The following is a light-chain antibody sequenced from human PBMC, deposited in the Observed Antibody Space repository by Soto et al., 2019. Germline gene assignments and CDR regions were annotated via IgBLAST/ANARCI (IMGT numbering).Light chain of an antibody. J-gene: IGKJ4*02. CDR2: DAS. CDR3: QQRSNWPG. Sequence: EIELTQSPATLSLSPGERATRACRASQSVSSYVAWYQQKPGQAPRLLIYDASNRATGIPARFSGSGSGTDFTLTISSLEPEDFAVYYCQQRSNWPGFGGGTKVEIK. CDR1: QSVSSY. V-gene: IGKV3-11*01.